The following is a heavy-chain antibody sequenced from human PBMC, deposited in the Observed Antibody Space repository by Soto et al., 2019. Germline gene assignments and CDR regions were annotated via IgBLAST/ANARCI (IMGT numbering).Heavy chain of an antibody. D-gene: IGHD2-2*02. CDR2: IYYSGST. CDR3: ARGYCSSTICYIWDNWFDP. V-gene: IGHV4-61*01. J-gene: IGHJ5*02. CDR1: GGSVSSGSYY. Sequence: PSETLSLTCTVSGGSVSSGSYYWSWIRQPPGKGLEWIGYIYYSGSTNYNPSLKSRVTISVDRSKNQFSLKLSSVTAADTAVYYCARGYCSSTICYIWDNWFDPWGQGTLVTVSS.